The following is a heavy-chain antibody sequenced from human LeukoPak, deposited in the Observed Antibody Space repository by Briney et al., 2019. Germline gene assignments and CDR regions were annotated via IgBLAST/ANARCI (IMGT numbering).Heavy chain of an antibody. J-gene: IGHJ6*02. Sequence: GGSLRLSCAASRFTFSSYGMHWVRQAPGKGLEWVAVISYDGSNKYYADSVKGRFTISRDNSKNTLYLQMNSLRAEDTAVYYCAKDYVRGQHIVVVTGPYYYGMDVWGQGTTVTVSS. CDR2: ISYDGSNK. CDR1: RFTFSSYG. D-gene: IGHD2-21*02. CDR3: AKDYVRGQHIVVVTGPYYYGMDV. V-gene: IGHV3-30*18.